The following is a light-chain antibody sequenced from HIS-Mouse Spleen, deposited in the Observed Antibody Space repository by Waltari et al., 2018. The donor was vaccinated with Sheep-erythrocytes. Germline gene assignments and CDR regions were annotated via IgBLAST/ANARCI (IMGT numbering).Light chain of an antibody. CDR3: GTWDSSLSAGRV. J-gene: IGLJ3*02. CDR2: DNK. Sequence: QSVLTQPPSVSAAPGQKVTISCSGSSSNIGNNYVSWYQQPPGTAPKPLIYDNKKLPVGIPDRFSGSKSGTSATLGITGLQTGDEADYYCGTWDSSLSAGRVFGGGTKLTVL. V-gene: IGLV1-51*01. CDR1: SSNIGNNY.